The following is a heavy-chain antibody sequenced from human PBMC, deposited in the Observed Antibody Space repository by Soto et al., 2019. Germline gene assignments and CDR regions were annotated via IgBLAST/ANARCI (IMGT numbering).Heavy chain of an antibody. CDR1: GFTFSDYG. Sequence: EVQLVESGGGLVQPGGSLRLSCAASGFTFSDYGMNWIRQAPGKGLEWLSYISSSGRTIYYAESIRGRFSISRDNAKNLVYLQMHSLRDEDTAVYFCADDEDGDSDFDSWGQGTLVTVSS. V-gene: IGHV3-48*02. CDR3: ADDEDGDSDFDS. CDR2: ISSSGRTI. J-gene: IGHJ4*02. D-gene: IGHD3-10*01.